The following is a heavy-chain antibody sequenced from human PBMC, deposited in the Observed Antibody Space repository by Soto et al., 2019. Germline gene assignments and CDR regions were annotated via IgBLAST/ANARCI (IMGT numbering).Heavy chain of an antibody. D-gene: IGHD6-13*01. CDR3: ARSPSGSSWSFDY. Sequence: NPGGSLRLSCAASGFTFSSYSMNWVRQAPGKGLEWVSSISSSSSYIYYADSVKGRFTISRDNAKNSLYLQMNSLRAEDTAVYYCARSPSGSSWSFDYWGQGTLVTVSS. CDR2: ISSSSSYI. CDR1: GFTFSSYS. J-gene: IGHJ4*02. V-gene: IGHV3-21*01.